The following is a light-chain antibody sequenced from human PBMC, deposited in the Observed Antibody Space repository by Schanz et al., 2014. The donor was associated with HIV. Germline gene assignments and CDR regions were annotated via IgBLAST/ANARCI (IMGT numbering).Light chain of an antibody. J-gene: IGKJ3*01. V-gene: IGKV3-20*01. CDR1: QSISSSL. Sequence: IVLTQSPGTLSLSPGERGTLSCRASQSISSSLLAWYQKKPGQAPTLLIYAASSRASGIPDRFSGSGSGADFTLSISELEPEDVAVYYCHHYGGSFGPGTTVDYK. CDR2: AAS. CDR3: HHYGGS.